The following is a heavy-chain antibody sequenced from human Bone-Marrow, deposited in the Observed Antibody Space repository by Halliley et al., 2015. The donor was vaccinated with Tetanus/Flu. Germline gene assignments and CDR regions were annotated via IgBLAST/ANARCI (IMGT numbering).Heavy chain of an antibody. Sequence: TLSLTCTVSGDSITSSTYYWAWIRQPPGKGLEWIGSIYSGGSTYYNPSLESRITVSIATSRNQFSLKLTSVTAADTAVYYCAVLDYDVLSGYPYFGYWGQGTLVTVSS. CDR1: GDSITSSTYY. J-gene: IGHJ4*02. V-gene: IGHV4-39*01. D-gene: IGHD3-3*01. CDR2: IYSGGST. CDR3: AVLDYDVLSGYPYFGY.